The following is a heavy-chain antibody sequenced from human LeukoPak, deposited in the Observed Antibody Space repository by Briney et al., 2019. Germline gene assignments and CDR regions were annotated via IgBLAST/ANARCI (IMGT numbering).Heavy chain of an antibody. J-gene: IGHJ4*02. Sequence: SETLSLTCTVSGDSISRSTYYWAWIRQPPGKGLEWIGSVYYGRSPYFNPSLESRATISVDTSKNHFSLKMSSVTAADTAVYHCARSSGTGTFSYWGQGTLVTVSS. V-gene: IGHV4-39*02. CDR2: VYYGRSP. CDR1: GDSISRSTYY. D-gene: IGHD6-25*01. CDR3: ARSSGTGTFSY.